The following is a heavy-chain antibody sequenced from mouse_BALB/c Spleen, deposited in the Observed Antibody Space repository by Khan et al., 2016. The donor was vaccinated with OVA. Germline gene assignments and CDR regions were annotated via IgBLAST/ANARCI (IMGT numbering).Heavy chain of an antibody. CDR2: ISYSGST. D-gene: IGHD1-2*01. V-gene: IGHV3-2*02. J-gene: IGHJ2*01. Sequence: EVKLEESGPGLVKPSQSLSLTCTVTGYSITSGYGWNWIRQFPGKKLEWMGYISYSGSTNYNPSLKSQKSITRDTSKNQFFLQLNSVTTEDTATYYCARTARIKYWGQGTTLTVSS. CDR3: ARTARIKY. CDR1: GYSITSGYG.